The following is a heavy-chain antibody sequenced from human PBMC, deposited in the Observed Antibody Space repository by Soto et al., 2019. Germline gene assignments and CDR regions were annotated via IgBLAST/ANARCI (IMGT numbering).Heavy chain of an antibody. Sequence: QVQLVESGGGVVQPGRSLRLSCAASGFTFSSYAMHWVRQAPGKGLEWVAVISYDGSNKYYADSVKGRFTISRDNSKNTLYLQMISLRAEDTAVYYCARVVAGTHALDYWGQGTLVTVSS. D-gene: IGHD6-19*01. J-gene: IGHJ4*02. CDR3: ARVVAGTHALDY. CDR2: ISYDGSNK. V-gene: IGHV3-30-3*01. CDR1: GFTFSSYA.